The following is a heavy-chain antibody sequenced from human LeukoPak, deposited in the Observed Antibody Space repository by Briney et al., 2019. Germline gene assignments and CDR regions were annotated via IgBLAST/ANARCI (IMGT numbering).Heavy chain of an antibody. D-gene: IGHD6-13*01. CDR1: GFTFSNYW. CDR2: IRQDGSEQ. J-gene: IGHJ4*02. CDR3: ATLTRGGTWCH. Sequence: GGSLRLSCAASGFTFSNYWMMWVRQAPGKGLDWVADIRQDGSEQNYVDSVKGRLTISRDNAKKSLYLQMNSLRAEDTALYYCATLTRGGTWCHWGQGTLVTVSS. V-gene: IGHV3-7*01.